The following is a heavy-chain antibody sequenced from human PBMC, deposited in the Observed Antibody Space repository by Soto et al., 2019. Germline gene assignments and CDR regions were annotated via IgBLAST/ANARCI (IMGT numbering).Heavy chain of an antibody. J-gene: IGHJ4*02. Sequence: GASVKVSCKASGGSFSNYAVNWVRQAPGQGLEWMGGIIPMFDTTNNAQKFQGRVTITADESTSTAYMELSSLRSEDTAVYYCARALNNWNYNYFDSWGQGTLVTGSS. D-gene: IGHD1-7*01. CDR2: IIPMFDTT. CDR1: GGSFSNYA. CDR3: ARALNNWNYNYFDS. V-gene: IGHV1-69*13.